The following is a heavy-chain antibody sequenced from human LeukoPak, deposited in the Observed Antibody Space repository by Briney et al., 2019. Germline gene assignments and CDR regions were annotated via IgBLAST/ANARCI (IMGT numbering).Heavy chain of an antibody. CDR1: GLTFSSSW. Sequence: GGSLRLSCAVSGLTFSSSWMDWVRQAPGKGLEWVASINPDGNKKYSADSVKGRFTISRDNAENSLYLQMNSLRVEDTAFYYCARDRKGGDYWGQGTLVTVSS. D-gene: IGHD3-16*01. V-gene: IGHV3-7*01. J-gene: IGHJ4*02. CDR2: INPDGNKK. CDR3: ARDRKGGDY.